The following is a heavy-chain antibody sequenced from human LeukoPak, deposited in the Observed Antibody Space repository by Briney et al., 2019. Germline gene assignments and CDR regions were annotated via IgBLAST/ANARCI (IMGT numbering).Heavy chain of an antibody. CDR1: GYTFTRYY. V-gene: IGHV1-2*02. Sequence: ASVKVSCKASGYTFTRYYMHWARQAPGQGFEWMGWINPNSGGTNYAQKFQGRVTMTRDTSISTAYMELSRLRSDDTAVYYCARSRSRDCSSTSCYSYGLDYWGQGTLVTVSS. D-gene: IGHD2-2*01. CDR3: ARSRSRDCSSTSCYSYGLDY. J-gene: IGHJ4*02. CDR2: INPNSGGT.